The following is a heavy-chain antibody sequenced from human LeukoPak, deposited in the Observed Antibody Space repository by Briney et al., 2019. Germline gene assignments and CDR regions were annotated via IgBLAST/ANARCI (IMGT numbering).Heavy chain of an antibody. CDR2: IYYSGSA. Sequence: PSETLSLTCTVSGGSISSYYWSWIRQPPGKGLEWIGYIYYSGSANYNPSLKSRVTISVDTSKNQFSLKLSSVTAADTAVYYCARGGYDYVWGSYRSIWFDPWGQGTLVTVSS. CDR3: ARGGYDYVWGSYRSIWFDP. V-gene: IGHV4-59*01. D-gene: IGHD3-16*02. CDR1: GGSISSYY. J-gene: IGHJ5*02.